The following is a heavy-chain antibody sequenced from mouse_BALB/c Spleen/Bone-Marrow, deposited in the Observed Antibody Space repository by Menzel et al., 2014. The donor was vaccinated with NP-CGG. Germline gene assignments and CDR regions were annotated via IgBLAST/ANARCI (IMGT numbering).Heavy chain of an antibody. J-gene: IGHJ2*01. CDR1: GFTFSSYG. CDR2: ISSGGSYT. CDR3: ARLGRDYFDY. D-gene: IGHD4-1*01. Sequence: EVKLVESGGDLVKPGGSLKLSCAASGFTFSSYGMSWVRQTPDKRLEWVATISSGGSYTYYPDSVKGRFTISRDNAKYALYLQMSSLKSEDTAMYYCARLGRDYFDYWGQGTTLTVSS. V-gene: IGHV5-6*01.